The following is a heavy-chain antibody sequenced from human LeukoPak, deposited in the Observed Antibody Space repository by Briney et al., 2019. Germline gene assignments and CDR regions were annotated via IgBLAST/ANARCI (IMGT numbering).Heavy chain of an antibody. CDR1: GFTFSSYA. D-gene: IGHD3-10*01. J-gene: IGHJ4*02. Sequence: GGSLRLSCAASGFTFSSYAMSWVRQAPGKGLEWVANIKQDGSEKYYVDSVKGRFTISRDNAKNSLYLQMNSLRAEDTAVYYCARAGYYGSGSYSEYWGQGTLVTVSS. CDR2: IKQDGSEK. V-gene: IGHV3-7*01. CDR3: ARAGYYGSGSYSEY.